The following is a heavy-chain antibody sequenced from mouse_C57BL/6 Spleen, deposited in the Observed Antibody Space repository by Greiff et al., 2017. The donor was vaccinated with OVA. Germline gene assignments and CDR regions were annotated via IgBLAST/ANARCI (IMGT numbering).Heavy chain of an antibody. CDR1: GFTFTDYY. J-gene: IGHJ2*01. Sequence: VQLQQSGGGLVQPGGSLSLSCAASGFTFTDYYMSWVRQPPGKALEWLGFIRNKANGYTTEYSASVKGRFTISRDNSQSILYLQMNALRAEDSATYYCARYMTTTDYFDYWGQGTTLAVSS. V-gene: IGHV7-3*01. CDR3: ARYMTTTDYFDY. CDR2: IRNKANGYTT. D-gene: IGHD1-1*01.